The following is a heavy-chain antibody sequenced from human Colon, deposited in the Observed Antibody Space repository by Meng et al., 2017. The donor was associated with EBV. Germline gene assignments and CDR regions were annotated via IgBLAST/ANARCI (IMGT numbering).Heavy chain of an antibody. J-gene: IGHJ4*02. CDR2: MDYRGST. CDR3: ARGELLWDY. Sequence: HAELSGSGPRMVKPSHTLSLTCTVSGDSISSGEYFWSWIRQPPGKGLEWIGYMDYRGSTFYNPSLKSRVTISVDTSKNQFSLKLSSVIAADTAVYFCARGELLWDYWGQGTLVTVSS. V-gene: IGHV4-30-4*01. D-gene: IGHD2-2*01. CDR1: GDSISSGEYF.